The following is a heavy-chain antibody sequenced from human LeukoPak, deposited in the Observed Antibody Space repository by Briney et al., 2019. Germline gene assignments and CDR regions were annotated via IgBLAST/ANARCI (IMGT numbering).Heavy chain of an antibody. V-gene: IGHV4-34*01. CDR1: GGSFSGYY. D-gene: IGHD6-13*01. CDR3: AREDGSSWFFSWFDP. CDR2: INHSGST. Sequence: PSETLSLTCAVYGGSFSGYYWSWIRQPPGKGLEWIGEINHSGSTNHNPSLKSRVTISVDTSKNQFSLKLSSVTAADTAVYYCAREDGSSWFFSWFDPWGQGTLVTVSS. J-gene: IGHJ5*02.